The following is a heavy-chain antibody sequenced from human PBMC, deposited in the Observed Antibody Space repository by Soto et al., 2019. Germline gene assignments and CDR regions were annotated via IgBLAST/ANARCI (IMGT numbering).Heavy chain of an antibody. V-gene: IGHV2-5*02. Sequence: SGPTLVNPTQTLTLTCTFSGFSLITSGLGVGWIRQPPGKALEWLALIYWDDDKRYSPSLKSRLTITKDTSKNQVVLTMTNMDPVDTATYYCAHRPSYCSGGSCYSGFDYWGQGTLVTVSS. CDR2: IYWDDDK. D-gene: IGHD2-15*01. CDR3: AHRPSYCSGGSCYSGFDY. CDR1: GFSLITSGLG. J-gene: IGHJ4*02.